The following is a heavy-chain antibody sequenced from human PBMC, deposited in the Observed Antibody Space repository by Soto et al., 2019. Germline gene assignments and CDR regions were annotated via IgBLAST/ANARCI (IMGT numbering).Heavy chain of an antibody. D-gene: IGHD3-22*01. J-gene: IGHJ6*02. V-gene: IGHV4-59*01. CDR3: ARVLDSYDRGGMDV. CDR2: IYYSGST. Sequence: SWIRQPPGKGLEWIGYIYYSGSTNYNPSLKSRVTISVDTSKNQFSLKLSSVTAADTAVYYCARVLDSYDRGGMDVWGQGTTVTVSS.